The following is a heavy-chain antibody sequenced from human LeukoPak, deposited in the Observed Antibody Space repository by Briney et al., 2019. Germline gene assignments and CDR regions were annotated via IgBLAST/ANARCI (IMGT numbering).Heavy chain of an antibody. V-gene: IGHV3-21*01. J-gene: IGHJ6*02. CDR2: ISSSSSYI. CDR1: GFTFSSYS. CDR3: ARDDGDGVYYYGMDV. D-gene: IGHD2-8*01. Sequence: PGGSLRLPCAASGFTFSSYSMNWVRQAPGKGLEWVSSISSSSSYIYYADSVKGRFTISRDNAKNSLYLQMNSLRAEDTVVYYCARDDGDGVYYYGMDVWGQGTTVTVSS.